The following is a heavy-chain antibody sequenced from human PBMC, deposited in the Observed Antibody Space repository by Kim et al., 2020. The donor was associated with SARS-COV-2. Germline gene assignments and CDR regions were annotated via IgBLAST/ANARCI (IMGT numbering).Heavy chain of an antibody. CDR3: ARGSMVVPGLCFDF. CDR2: SKADSGGT. D-gene: IGHD6-19*01. CDR1: GYTFTDYC. J-gene: IGHJ3*01. Sequence: ASVKVSCKASGYTFTDYCIHWMRQAPGQGPEWMGWSKADSGGTNYARQVQGRVTMTRDTSISTAYMELSRLTTDDTAAYFCARGSMVVPGLCFDFWGQG. V-gene: IGHV1-2*02.